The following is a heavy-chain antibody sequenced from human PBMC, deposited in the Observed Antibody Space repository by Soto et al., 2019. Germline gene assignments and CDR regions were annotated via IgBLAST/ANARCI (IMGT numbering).Heavy chain of an antibody. CDR1: GYLFTAYS. D-gene: IGHD2-15*01. CDR2: VNPSGGST. CDR3: AREENCSGGTCYSEYFHR. J-gene: IGHJ1*01. Sequence: GASVKVSCKASGYLFTAYSMHWVRLAPGQGLEWMGVVNPSGGSTKYAQNFQGRVTMTRGTSTTTIYMELSSLRSDDTAIYYCAREENCSGGTCYSEYFHRWGQGTLVTVSS. V-gene: IGHV1-46*01.